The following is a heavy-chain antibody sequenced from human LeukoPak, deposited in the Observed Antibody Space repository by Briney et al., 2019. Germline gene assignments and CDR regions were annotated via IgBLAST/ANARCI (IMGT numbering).Heavy chain of an antibody. Sequence: PSETLSLTCAVYGGSCSDYYCSWTRQPPGKGLEWIGEIHPYGTFYYNSSLRSRLTISIDTSKTQFSLRLTSVAAADTAFYYCARGRDRSKAGDHWGQGTLVTVSS. CDR3: ARGRDRSKAGDH. V-gene: IGHV4-34*01. CDR1: GGSCSDYY. D-gene: IGHD5-24*01. J-gene: IGHJ4*02. CDR2: IHPYGTF.